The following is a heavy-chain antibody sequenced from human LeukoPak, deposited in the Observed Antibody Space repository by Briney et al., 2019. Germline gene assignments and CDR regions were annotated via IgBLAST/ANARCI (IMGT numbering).Heavy chain of an antibody. V-gene: IGHV3-53*01. Sequence: GGSLRLSCAASEFTVNNNYMSWVRQAPGKGLEWVSTIYSAGSTNYADSVKGRFTISRDNSKNTTYLQMNSLRAEDTAVYYCAREPYSSGWEDAFDIWGQGTMVTVSS. CDR2: IYSAGST. CDR1: EFTVNNNY. J-gene: IGHJ3*02. D-gene: IGHD6-19*01. CDR3: AREPYSSGWEDAFDI.